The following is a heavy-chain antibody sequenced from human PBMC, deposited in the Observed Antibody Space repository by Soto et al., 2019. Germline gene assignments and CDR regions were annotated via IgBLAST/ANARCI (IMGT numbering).Heavy chain of an antibody. J-gene: IGHJ6*02. CDR3: ARDLCPLGSGSPCPTFGMDV. CDR2: LKPDNGGT. Sequence: QVQLVQSGAEVKPPGASVKVSCKASGYTFTGHYMYWVRQVSGRRLEFLGWLKPDNGGTYYAPKFQGRVTFTRDTSNTIAYMEMSGLHSDDTAVYFCARDLCPLGSGSPCPTFGMDVWGQGTTVAVTS. CDR1: GYTFTGHY. V-gene: IGHV1-2*02. D-gene: IGHD3-10*01.